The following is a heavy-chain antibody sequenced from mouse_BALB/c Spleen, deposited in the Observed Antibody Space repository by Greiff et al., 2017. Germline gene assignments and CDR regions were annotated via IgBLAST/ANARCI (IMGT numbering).Heavy chain of an antibody. CDR1: GYTFTCHW. V-gene: IGHV1S81*02. CDR3: ARSYGYDYAMDY. J-gene: IGHJ4*01. Sequence: QPPQPWAELVRPGVSVKLFCKASGYTFTCHWIHRIKQRPEQGLERIGEINPSNGGTKYNEKFKSKATITVDKSYSTSYMQLSSLTTEDSAVYYGARSYGYDYAMDYWGQGTSVTVSS. D-gene: IGHD1-2*01. CDR2: INPSNGGT.